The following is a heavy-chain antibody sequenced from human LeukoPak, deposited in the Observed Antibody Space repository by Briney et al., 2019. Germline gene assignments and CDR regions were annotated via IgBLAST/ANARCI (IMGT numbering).Heavy chain of an antibody. Sequence: PGGSLRLSCAASGFTFSNAWMSWVRQAPGKGLEWVGRIKSKTDGGTTDYAAPVKGRFTISRDDSKNTLYLQMNSLKTEDTAVYYCTTLPSSWYGFVDYWGQGTLVTVSS. V-gene: IGHV3-15*01. J-gene: IGHJ4*02. D-gene: IGHD6-13*01. CDR3: TTLPSSWYGFVDY. CDR2: IKSKTDGGTT. CDR1: GFTFSNAW.